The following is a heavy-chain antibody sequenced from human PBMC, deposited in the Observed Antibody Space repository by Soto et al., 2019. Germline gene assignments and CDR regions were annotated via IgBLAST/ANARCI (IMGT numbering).Heavy chain of an antibody. CDR3: ARGDYYDRRFDS. J-gene: IGHJ4*02. CDR2: ISASGATT. CDR1: DFSFSSYA. V-gene: IGHV3-23*01. D-gene: IGHD3-22*01. Sequence: GGSLRLSCAASDFSFSSYALSWVRQAPGKGLEWVSAISASGATTYYADSLKGRFTISRDNAKNSLYLQMNSLRAEDTAVYYCARGDYYDRRFDSWGQGTLVTVSS.